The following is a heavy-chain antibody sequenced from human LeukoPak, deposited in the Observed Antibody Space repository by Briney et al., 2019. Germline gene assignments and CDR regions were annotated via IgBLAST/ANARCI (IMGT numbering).Heavy chain of an antibody. V-gene: IGHV4-34*01. Sequence: PSETLSLTCAVYGGSFSGYYWSWIRQPPGKGLEWIGEINHSGSTNYNPSLKSRVTISVDTSKNQFSLKLSSVTAADTAVYYCARGPKKDLHCSGGSCYSVWCPWDYWGQGTLVTVSS. D-gene: IGHD2-15*01. CDR3: ARGPKKDLHCSGGSCYSVWCPWDY. CDR2: INHSGST. J-gene: IGHJ4*02. CDR1: GGSFSGYY.